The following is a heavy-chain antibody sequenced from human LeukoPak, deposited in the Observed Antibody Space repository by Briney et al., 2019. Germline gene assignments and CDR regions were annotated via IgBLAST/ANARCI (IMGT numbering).Heavy chain of an antibody. Sequence: GGSLRLSCAASGLTFSSHWMHWVRQAPGKGLEWVSGISWNSGSIGYADSVKGRFTISRDNAKNSLYLQMNSLRAEDTALYYCAKSAAGSVIGRVAARQAHHNFDYWGQGTLVTVSS. CDR2: ISWNSGSI. J-gene: IGHJ4*02. CDR1: GLTFSSHW. D-gene: IGHD6-6*01. V-gene: IGHV3-9*01. CDR3: AKSAAGSVIGRVAARQAHHNFDY.